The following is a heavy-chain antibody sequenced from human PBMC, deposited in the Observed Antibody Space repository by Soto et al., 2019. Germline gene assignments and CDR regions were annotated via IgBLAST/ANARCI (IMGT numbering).Heavy chain of an antibody. CDR1: GYTFSSYG. D-gene: IGHD3-3*01. J-gene: IGHJ4*02. Sequence: QVQLMQSGGEVKSPGASVKVSCKASGYTFSSYGITWVRQAPGQGLEWMGWISAYNGNTNYAQNLQDRVTMTTDTSTRTAYMAVRRLRSDDTAVYYCARTVTSFGKVTRSDHWGKGTLVTVAS. CDR3: ARTVTSFGKVTRSDH. V-gene: IGHV1-18*01. CDR2: ISAYNGNT.